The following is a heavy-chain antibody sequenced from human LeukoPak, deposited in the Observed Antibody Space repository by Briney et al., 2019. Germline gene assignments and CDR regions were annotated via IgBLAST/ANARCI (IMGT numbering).Heavy chain of an antibody. D-gene: IGHD6-13*01. V-gene: IGHV4-4*02. Sequence: SETLSLTCAVSGGSISSSNWWSWVRQPPGKGLEWIGEIYHSGSTNYNPSLKSRVTISVDTSKNQFSLKLSSVTAADTAVYYCARERLRVAAAGSLEFDYWGQGTLVTVSS. CDR3: ARERLRVAAAGSLEFDY. J-gene: IGHJ4*02. CDR2: IYHSGST. CDR1: GGSISSSNW.